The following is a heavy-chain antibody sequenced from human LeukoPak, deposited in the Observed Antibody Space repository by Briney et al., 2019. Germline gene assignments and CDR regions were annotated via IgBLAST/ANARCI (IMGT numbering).Heavy chain of an antibody. CDR1: GFTFSTYA. CDR3: AKYRAVAGTNWFDP. Sequence: GGSLRLSCAASGFTFSTYAMSWVRQAPGKGLEWVSAISGSGGSTYYADSVKGRFTISRDNSKNTLDLQMNSLRVEDTAVYYCAKYRAVAGTNWFDPWGQGTLVTVSP. D-gene: IGHD6-19*01. V-gene: IGHV3-23*01. J-gene: IGHJ5*02. CDR2: ISGSGGST.